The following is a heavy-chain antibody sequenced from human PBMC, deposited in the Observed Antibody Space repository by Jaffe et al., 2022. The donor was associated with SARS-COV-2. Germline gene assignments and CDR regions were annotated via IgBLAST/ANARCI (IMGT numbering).Heavy chain of an antibody. CDR2: IWYDGSNK. V-gene: IGHV3-33*01. J-gene: IGHJ6*02. D-gene: IGHD6-19*01. CDR1: GFTFSSYG. Sequence: QVQLVESGGGVVQPGRSLRLSCAASGFTFSSYGMHWVRQAPGKGLEWVAVIWYDGSNKYYADSVKGRFTISRDNSKNTLYLQMNSLRAEDTAVYYCARDRESSGWYVYYYYYGMDVWGQGTTVTVSS. CDR3: ARDRESSGWYVYYYYYGMDV.